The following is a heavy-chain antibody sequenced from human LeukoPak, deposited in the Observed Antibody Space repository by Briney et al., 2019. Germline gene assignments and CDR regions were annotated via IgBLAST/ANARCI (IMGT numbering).Heavy chain of an antibody. V-gene: IGHV3-53*01. D-gene: IGHD2-21*02. CDR2: IYSGDST. J-gene: IGHJ4*02. CDR3: CMGDGGSH. Sequence: GGSLRLSCAASGFTVSSYYMSWVRQAPGEGLEWVSIIYSGDSTSYADSVKGRFTISRDNSRNTLYLQMNSLRAEDTAVYYCCMGDGGSHWGQGTLVTVSS. CDR1: GFTVSSYY.